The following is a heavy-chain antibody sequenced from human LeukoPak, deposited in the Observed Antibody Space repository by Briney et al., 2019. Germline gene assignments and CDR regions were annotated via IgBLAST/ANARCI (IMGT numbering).Heavy chain of an antibody. CDR3: ARGRTGYQLLPTKKNYSYYYVDV. Sequence: SETLSLTCAVYGGSFSGYYWSWIRQPPGKGLEWIGEVNHSGGTNYNPSLKRRVTISLDTSKNQFSLKLSSVTAADTAMYFCARGRTGYQLLPTKKNYSYYYVDVWGKGTSVTVSS. J-gene: IGHJ6*03. D-gene: IGHD2-2*01. CDR2: VNHSGGT. V-gene: IGHV4-34*01. CDR1: GGSFSGYY.